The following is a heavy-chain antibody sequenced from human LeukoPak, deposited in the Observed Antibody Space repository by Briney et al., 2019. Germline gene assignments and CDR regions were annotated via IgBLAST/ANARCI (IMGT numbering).Heavy chain of an antibody. Sequence: VAAVKVSCKASGYSFTSYYMHWVRQAPAQGIEWMGIINLSGGGTSYEQKSQGRVTMTSDTSNSTVYLELSSLSSGDTAVYYCSRGLWWYPDYWGQGTLVTVPS. CDR2: INLSGGGT. V-gene: IGHV1-46*01. J-gene: IGHJ4*02. CDR1: GYSFTSYY. CDR3: SRGLWWYPDY. D-gene: IGHD2-15*01.